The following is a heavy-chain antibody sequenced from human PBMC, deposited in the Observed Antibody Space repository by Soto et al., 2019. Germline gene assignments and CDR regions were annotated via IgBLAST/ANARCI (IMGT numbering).Heavy chain of an antibody. Sequence: QVQLVQSGAEVKKPGASVWVSCKASGYTFTGYAIHWVRQAPGQRLEWMGWINAANGNTRYTQKFQDRVTITRDTSANTAYMELRSLRSEDTAVYYGARDLWLGDSPLGDWGQGILVTVSS. CDR2: INAANGNT. D-gene: IGHD3-10*01. J-gene: IGHJ4*02. CDR3: ARDLWLGDSPLGD. CDR1: GYTFTGYA. V-gene: IGHV1-3*01.